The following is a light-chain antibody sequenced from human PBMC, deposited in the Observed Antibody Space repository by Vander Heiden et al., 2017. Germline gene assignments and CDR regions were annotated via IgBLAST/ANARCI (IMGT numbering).Light chain of an antibody. J-gene: IGLJ3*02. CDR1: SSDVGGYNF. CDR2: EVS. CDR3: SSYTTSSTVV. Sequence: QSALTQPASVSGSPGRSITISCTGTSSDVGGYNFVSWSQQHPGKAPKLIIYEVSNRPSGVSNRFSGSKSGNTASLTISGLQAEDEADYYCSSYTTSSTVVFGGGTKLTVL. V-gene: IGLV2-14*01.